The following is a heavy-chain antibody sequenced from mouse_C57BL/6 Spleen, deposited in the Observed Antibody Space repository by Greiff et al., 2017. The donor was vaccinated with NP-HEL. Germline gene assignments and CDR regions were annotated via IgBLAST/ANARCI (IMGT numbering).Heavy chain of an antibody. CDR2: IYPGDGDT. D-gene: IGHD3-2*02. Sequence: QVQLKESGPELVKPGASVKISCKASGYAFSSSWMNWVKQRPGKGLEWIGRIYPGDGDTNYNGKFKGKATLTADKSSSTAYMQLSSLTSEDSAVYFCARQGRLGFDYWGQGTTLTVSS. CDR3: ARQGRLGFDY. CDR1: GYAFSSSW. J-gene: IGHJ2*01. V-gene: IGHV1-82*01.